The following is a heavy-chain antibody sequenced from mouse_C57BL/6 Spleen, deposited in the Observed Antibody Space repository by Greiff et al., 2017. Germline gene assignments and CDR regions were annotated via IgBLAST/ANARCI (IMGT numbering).Heavy chain of an antibody. Sequence: DVQLQESGPVLVKPGASVKMSCKASGYTFTDYYMNWVKQSHGKSLEWIGVINPYNGGTSYNQKFKGKATLTVDKSSSTAYMELNSLTSEDSAVYYCASRPDGYYAMDYWGQGTSVTVSS. CDR1: GYTFTDYY. D-gene: IGHD2-3*01. V-gene: IGHV1-19*01. CDR3: ASRPDGYYAMDY. J-gene: IGHJ4*01. CDR2: INPYNGGT.